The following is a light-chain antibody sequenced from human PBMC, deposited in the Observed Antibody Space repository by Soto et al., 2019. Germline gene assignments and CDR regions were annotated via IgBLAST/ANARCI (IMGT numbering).Light chain of an antibody. CDR1: SGHSNNA. J-gene: IGLJ1*01. CDR2: LNSDGSH. CDR3: QTWGTGGHYV. Sequence: QSVLTQSPSASASLGASVKLTCTLSSGHSNNAIAWHQQQPEKGPRYLMKLNSDGSHYKGDGIPDRFSCSSSGAGRYLTVSSLQSEDEADYFCQTWGTGGHYVFGTGTELTVL. V-gene: IGLV4-69*01.